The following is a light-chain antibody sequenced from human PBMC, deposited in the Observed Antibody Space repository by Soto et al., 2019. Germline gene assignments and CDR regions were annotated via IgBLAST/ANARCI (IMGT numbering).Light chain of an antibody. J-gene: IGLJ1*01. Sequence: QSALTQPASISGSPGQSITISCTGTSSDVGDYNYVSWYQHRPGKAPKVMIYEVTNRPSGVSNRFSGSKSGNTASLTISGLQAEDEADYYCSSFTSTSTLVFGTGTKVTVL. CDR1: SSDVGDYNY. CDR2: EVT. CDR3: SSFTSTSTLV. V-gene: IGLV2-14*01.